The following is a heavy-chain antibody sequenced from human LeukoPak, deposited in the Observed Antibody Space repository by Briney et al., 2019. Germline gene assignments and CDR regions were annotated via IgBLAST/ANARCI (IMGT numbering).Heavy chain of an antibody. D-gene: IGHD1-26*01. Sequence: PGGSLRLSCAAFGFTFSSYAMSWVRQAPGKGLEWVSAISGSGGSTYYADSVKGRFTISRDNAKNSLYLQMNSLRAEDTAVYYCAREFSGSYYHWGQGTLVTVSS. CDR1: GFTFSSYA. J-gene: IGHJ5*02. V-gene: IGHV3-23*01. CDR2: ISGSGGST. CDR3: AREFSGSYYH.